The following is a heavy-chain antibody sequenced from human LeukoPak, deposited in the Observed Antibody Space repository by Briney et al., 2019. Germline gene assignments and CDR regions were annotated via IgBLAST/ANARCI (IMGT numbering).Heavy chain of an antibody. CDR2: IRHDESEK. Sequence: GGSLRLSCAASGFIFTNYWMTWVGQAPGKGLEWVANIRHDESEKYYVDSVKGRFTISRDNAKNSLSLQMNSLRAEDTAIYYCVRGNTFFIYWGQGTLVTVSS. CDR3: VRGNTFFIY. V-gene: IGHV3-7*01. D-gene: IGHD3-3*02. CDR1: GFIFTNYW. J-gene: IGHJ4*02.